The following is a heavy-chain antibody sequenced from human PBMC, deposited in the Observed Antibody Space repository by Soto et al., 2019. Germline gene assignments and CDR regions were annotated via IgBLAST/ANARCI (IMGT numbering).Heavy chain of an antibody. CDR1: GFTFTSSA. V-gene: IGHV1-58*02. D-gene: IGHD2-21*02. CDR2: IVVGSGNT. J-gene: IGHJ4*02. Sequence: QMQLVQSGPEVKKPGTSVKVSCKASGFTFTSSAMQWVRQARGQRLEWIGWIVVGSGNTNYAQKFQERVTITRDMHXSTAYMELSSLRSEDTAVYYCAAIAYCGGDCSLDYWGQGTLVTVSS. CDR3: AAIAYCGGDCSLDY.